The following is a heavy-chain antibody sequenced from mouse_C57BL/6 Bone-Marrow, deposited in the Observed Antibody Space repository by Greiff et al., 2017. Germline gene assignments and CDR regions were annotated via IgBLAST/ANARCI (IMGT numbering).Heavy chain of an antibody. V-gene: IGHV5-9*01. CDR1: GFTFSSYT. Sequence: VMLVESGGGLVKPGGSLKLSCAASGFTFSSYTMSWVRQTPEKRLEWVATISGGGGNTYYPDSVKGRFTISRDNAKNTLYLQMSSLRSEDTALYYCARKGLLGAMDYWGQGTSVTVSS. D-gene: IGHD1-1*01. CDR2: ISGGGGNT. J-gene: IGHJ4*01. CDR3: ARKGLLGAMDY.